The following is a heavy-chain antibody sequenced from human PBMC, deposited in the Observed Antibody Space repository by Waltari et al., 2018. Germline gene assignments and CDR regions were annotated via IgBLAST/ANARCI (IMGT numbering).Heavy chain of an antibody. D-gene: IGHD1-26*01. Sequence: QVQLQQWGAGLLKPSETLSLTCAVYGGSFSGYYWSWIRQPPGKGLEWIGEINHSGSTNDTPSLKSAVTISVDTSKNQFSLRLSSVTAADTAVYYCARDPANGKKGSHDYVDYWGQGTLVTVSS. CDR3: ARDPANGKKGSHDYVDY. CDR1: GGSFSGYY. J-gene: IGHJ4*02. V-gene: IGHV4-34*01. CDR2: INHSGST.